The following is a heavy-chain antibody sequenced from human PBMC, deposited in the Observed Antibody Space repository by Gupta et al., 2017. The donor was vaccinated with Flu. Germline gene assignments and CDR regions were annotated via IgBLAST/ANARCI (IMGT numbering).Heavy chain of an antibody. CDR3: ARGVAGSDPDY. J-gene: IGHJ4*02. V-gene: IGHV3-7*01. D-gene: IGHD6-19*01. Sequence: SWVRQAPEKGLAWVSNIKGDESDEYHMDSVRDRFTISRDNAKNSLYLQMNSLRVKDTAVYYCARGVAGSDPDYWGQGALVTVSS. CDR2: IKGDESDE.